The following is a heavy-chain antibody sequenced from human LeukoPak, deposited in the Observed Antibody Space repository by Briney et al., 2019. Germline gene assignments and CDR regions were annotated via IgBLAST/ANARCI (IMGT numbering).Heavy chain of an antibody. Sequence: GGSLRLSCAASGFTFSSYAMHWVRQAPGKGLEWVAVISYDGSNKYYADSVKGRFTISRDNSKNTLCLQMNSLRAEDTAVYYCAREHTVTNLDAFDIWGQGTMVTVSS. J-gene: IGHJ3*02. CDR2: ISYDGSNK. CDR1: GFTFSSYA. V-gene: IGHV3-30-3*01. CDR3: AREHTVTNLDAFDI. D-gene: IGHD4-17*01.